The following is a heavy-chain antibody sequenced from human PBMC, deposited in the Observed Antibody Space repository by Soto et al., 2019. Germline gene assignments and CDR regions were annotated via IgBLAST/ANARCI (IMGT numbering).Heavy chain of an antibody. V-gene: IGHV4-39*02. J-gene: IGHJ4*02. CDR3: AREGGGYCSGGIGQVDY. CDR1: GGSISSSSYY. CDR2: IYYRGNT. Sequence: QLQLQESGPGLVKPSETLSLTCTVSGGSISSSSYYWGWIRQPPGKGLEWIGSIYYRGNTYYNPSLKSRVTISVDTSKNQFSLKLSSVTAADTAVYYCAREGGGYCSGGIGQVDYWGQGTLVTVSS. D-gene: IGHD2-15*01.